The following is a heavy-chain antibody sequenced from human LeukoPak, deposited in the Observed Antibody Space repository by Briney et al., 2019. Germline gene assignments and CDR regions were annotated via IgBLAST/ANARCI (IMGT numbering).Heavy chain of an antibody. Sequence: SETLSLTCAVYGGSFSGYYWSWIRQPPGKGLEWIGEINHSGSTNYNPSLKSRVTISVDTSKNQFSLKLSSVTAADTAVYYCARGQVGATPFDYWGRGTLVTVSS. CDR3: ARGQVGATPFDY. D-gene: IGHD1-26*01. V-gene: IGHV4-34*01. CDR1: GGSFSGYY. J-gene: IGHJ4*02. CDR2: INHSGST.